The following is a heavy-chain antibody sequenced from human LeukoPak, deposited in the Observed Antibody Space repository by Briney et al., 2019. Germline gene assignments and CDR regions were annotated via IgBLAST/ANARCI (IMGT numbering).Heavy chain of an antibody. CDR1: GFTFNNYW. Sequence: GGSLRLSCAASGFTFNNYWMSWVRQAPGKGLEWVANIKKDGSEKFYVDSVKGRFTIARDNAKNSLYLQMNSLRVEDTAVYYCARGSGYYGSGSQTPNDWGQGTLVTVSS. D-gene: IGHD3-10*01. J-gene: IGHJ4*02. V-gene: IGHV3-7*01. CDR2: IKKDGSEK. CDR3: ARGSGYYGSGSQTPND.